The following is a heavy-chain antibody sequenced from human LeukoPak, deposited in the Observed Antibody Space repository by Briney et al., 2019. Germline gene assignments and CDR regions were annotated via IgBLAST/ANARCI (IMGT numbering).Heavy chain of an antibody. J-gene: IGHJ4*02. Sequence: GGSLRLSCAVSGFTLSNYSMNWVRQAPGKGLEWVGRIKSKTDGGTADYAAPVKGRFTISRDDSKNTLYLQMNSLKIEDTAVYYCRSGIDYWGQGTLVTVSS. CDR1: GFTLSNYS. CDR3: RSGIDY. CDR2: IKSKTDGGTA. V-gene: IGHV3-15*01.